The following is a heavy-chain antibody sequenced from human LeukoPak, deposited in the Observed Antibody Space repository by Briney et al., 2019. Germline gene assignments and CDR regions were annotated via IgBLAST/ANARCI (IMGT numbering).Heavy chain of an antibody. CDR1: GYTFINYY. J-gene: IGHJ3*02. CDR3: ARSRLRDDAFDI. Sequence: ASVKVSCKASGYTFINYYLHWVRQAPGHELEWMAIINPSGGSTSYAQKFQGRVTMTRDTSTSAVYMELSSLRSEDTAVYYCARSRLRDDAFDIWGQGTMVTVSS. D-gene: IGHD2-21*02. V-gene: IGHV1-46*01. CDR2: INPSGGST.